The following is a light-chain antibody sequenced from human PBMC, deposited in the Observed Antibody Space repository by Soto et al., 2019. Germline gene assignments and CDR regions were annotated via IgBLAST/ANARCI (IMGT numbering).Light chain of an antibody. CDR2: GAS. Sequence: EIVLTQSPGTLSFSPGQRATLSCRPSQSVSSSYLAWYQQKPGQAPRLLIYGASSRATGIPDRFSGSGSGTDFTFTISRLEPEDFAVYYCQQSGTSPRTFGQGTKVDIK. CDR1: QSVSSSY. V-gene: IGKV3-20*01. CDR3: QQSGTSPRT. J-gene: IGKJ1*01.